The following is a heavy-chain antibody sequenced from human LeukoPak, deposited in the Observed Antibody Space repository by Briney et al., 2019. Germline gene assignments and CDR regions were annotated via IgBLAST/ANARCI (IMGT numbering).Heavy chain of an antibody. CDR1: GFIFSNHA. CDR2: ISWNSGSI. CDR3: AKDKGIVGAYNCLDY. J-gene: IGHJ4*02. D-gene: IGHD1-26*01. V-gene: IGHV3-9*01. Sequence: GGSLRLSCAASGFIFSNHAMHWVRQAPGKGLEGVSGISWNSGSIAYVDSVKGRFTISRDNAKNTLYLEMNSLRPEDTALYYCAKDKGIVGAYNCLDYWGQGTLVTVSS.